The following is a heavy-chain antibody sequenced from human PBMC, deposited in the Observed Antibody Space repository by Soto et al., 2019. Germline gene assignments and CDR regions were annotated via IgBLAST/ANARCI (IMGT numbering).Heavy chain of an antibody. J-gene: IGHJ6*02. V-gene: IGHV3-30-3*01. CDR1: GFTFSSYA. CDR2: ISYDGSNK. Sequence: QVQLLESGGGVVQPGRSLRLSCAASGFTFSSYAMHWVRKAPGKGLGWVAVISYDGSNKYYADSVKGRFTISRDNSKNTLYLQMNSLRAEDTAVYYCARDYYRFNSGYGFSMDVWGQGTTVTVSS. D-gene: IGHD5-12*01. CDR3: ARDYYRFNSGYGFSMDV.